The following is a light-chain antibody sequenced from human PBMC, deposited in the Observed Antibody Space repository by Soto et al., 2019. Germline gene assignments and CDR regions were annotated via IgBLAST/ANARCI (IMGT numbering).Light chain of an antibody. CDR1: ESVGTN. Sequence: ILMTQSPATLSVSPGDRATLSCRADESVGTNLAWYQQRPGQAPRLLIYGASTRATGVPARFSGSGSGTEFTLTISSLQSDDFAFYYCQQYYNWPPYTFGQGTKLEI. CDR3: QQYYNWPPYT. V-gene: IGKV3-15*01. CDR2: GAS. J-gene: IGKJ2*01.